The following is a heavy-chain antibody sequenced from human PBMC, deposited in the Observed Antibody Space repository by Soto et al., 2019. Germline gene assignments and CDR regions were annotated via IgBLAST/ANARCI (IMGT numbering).Heavy chain of an antibody. D-gene: IGHD6-13*01. Sequence: QITLKESGPTLVKPTQTLTLTCTFSGFSVTTTGVGVGWIRQPPGKALEGLALIYWDDDKRYTPSLKNRLTITKDTSKSQVVLRMTNMDPEDTATYYCAHRNYAYSTSYYFQSWGQGTLVAVSS. CDR1: GFSVTTTGVG. CDR3: AHRNYAYSTSYYFQS. J-gene: IGHJ4*02. V-gene: IGHV2-5*02. CDR2: IYWDDDK.